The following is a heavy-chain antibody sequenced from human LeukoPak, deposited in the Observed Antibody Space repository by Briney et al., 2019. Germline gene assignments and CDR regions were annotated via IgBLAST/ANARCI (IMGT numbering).Heavy chain of an antibody. CDR3: ARGGGSSSYYNNYGMDV. D-gene: IGHD6-13*01. CDR1: GYSLTSFD. V-gene: IGHV1-8*01. Sequence: ASVKVSCKASGYSLTSFDINWVRHRSGQGLEWMGWMNPKRGNTGYAPTFQGRVTITRDTSIDTAFMELSSRRPDDTAVYYCARGGGSSSYYNNYGMDVWGQGTTITVSS. CDR2: MNPKRGNT. J-gene: IGHJ6*02.